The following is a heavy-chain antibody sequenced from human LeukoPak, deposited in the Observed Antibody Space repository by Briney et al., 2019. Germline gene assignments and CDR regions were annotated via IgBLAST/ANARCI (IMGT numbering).Heavy chain of an antibody. Sequence: PGGSLRLSCAASGFTVSSNYMSWVRQPPGKGLEWVGFIRSKAYGGTAEYAASVKGRFTISRDDSKSVAYLQMDSLKTEDTAVYYCTREIRYFDWFQADYWGQGTLVTVSS. V-gene: IGHV3-49*04. CDR1: GFTVSSNY. CDR2: IRSKAYGGTA. CDR3: TREIRYFDWFQADY. J-gene: IGHJ4*02. D-gene: IGHD3-9*01.